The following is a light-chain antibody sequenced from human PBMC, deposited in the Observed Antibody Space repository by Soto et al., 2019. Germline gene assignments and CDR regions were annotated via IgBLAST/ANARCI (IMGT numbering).Light chain of an antibody. CDR3: QVRDSRNDHLV. V-gene: IGLV3-21*02. CDR2: DDS. Sequence: SYVVTQPPSVSVAPGQTAKITCGGVNIGNKSVHWYQQRPGQAPVVVVYDDSDRPSGIPERLSGSNSGNTATLTINRVEAGDEADYSCQVRDSRNDHLVFGGGTKLTVL. CDR1: NIGNKS. J-gene: IGLJ3*02.